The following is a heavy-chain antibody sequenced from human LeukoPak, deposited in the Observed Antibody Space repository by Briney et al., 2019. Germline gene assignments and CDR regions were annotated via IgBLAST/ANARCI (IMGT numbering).Heavy chain of an antibody. D-gene: IGHD3-22*01. Sequence: SETLSLTCTVSGGSISSGDYYWSWIRQPPGKGLEWVGYVYYSGNTYYNPSLKSRVTISVDTSKNQFSLKLSSVTAADTAVYYCARDFASSGYYSPTGYYGMDVWGQGTTVTVSS. CDR3: ARDFASSGYYSPTGYYGMDV. CDR1: GGSISSGDYY. CDR2: VYYSGNT. J-gene: IGHJ6*02. V-gene: IGHV4-30-4*01.